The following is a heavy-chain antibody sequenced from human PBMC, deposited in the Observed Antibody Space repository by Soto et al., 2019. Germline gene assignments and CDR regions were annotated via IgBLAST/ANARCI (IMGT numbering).Heavy chain of an antibody. J-gene: IGHJ4*02. D-gene: IGHD2-2*01. CDR3: ASQFSPAAYFDY. V-gene: IGHV3-30-3*01. CDR1: GFPFSSYA. CDR2: ISYDGSNK. Sequence: GGSLSLSSAPSGFPFSSYAMHSIRQTPGKGLDGVAVISYDGSNKYYADSVKGRFTISRDNSKNTLYLQMNSLRAEDTAVYYCASQFSPAAYFDYWGQGTLVTVSS.